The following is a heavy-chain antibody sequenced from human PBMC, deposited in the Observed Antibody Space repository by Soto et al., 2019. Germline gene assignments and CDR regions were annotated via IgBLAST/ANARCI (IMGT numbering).Heavy chain of an antibody. V-gene: IGHV1-69*01. CDR2: IIPILGTA. Sequence: QVQLVQSGAEVKKPGSSVKVSCKASGGTFSSYAISWVRQAPGQGLEWMGGIIPILGTANYAQKFQGRVTIPADESTSTAYMERSSLGSEDTEVYYCSRGLYYYYYGMNVWVQGTTLTVSS. CDR1: GGTFSSYA. CDR3: SRGLYYYYYGMNV. J-gene: IGHJ6*02.